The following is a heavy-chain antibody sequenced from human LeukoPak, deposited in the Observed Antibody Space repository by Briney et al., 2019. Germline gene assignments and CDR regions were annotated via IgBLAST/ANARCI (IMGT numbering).Heavy chain of an antibody. J-gene: IGHJ4*02. CDR2: INHGGST. D-gene: IGHD6-13*01. CDR3: ARERRWGSGWYRGAFYFDY. CDR1: GGSFSGHY. Sequence: PSETLSLTCAVSGGSFSGHYWNWIRQPPGKGLEWIGEINHGGSTNYNPSLKSRVTISVDTSKNQFSLKLSSVTAADTAVYYCARERRWGSGWYRGAFYFDYWGQGTLVTVSS. V-gene: IGHV4-34*01.